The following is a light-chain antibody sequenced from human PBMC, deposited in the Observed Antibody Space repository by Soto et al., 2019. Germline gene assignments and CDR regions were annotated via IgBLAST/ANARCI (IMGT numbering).Light chain of an antibody. CDR3: QQYDNCPIT. V-gene: IGKV3-15*01. CDR1: QSININ. CDR2: GAS. J-gene: IGKJ5*01. Sequence: EIVLTQSPGSLSLSPGERATLSCRASQSININLAWYQQKPGQAPRLLIYGASTRATGLPARFSGSGSGTEFTLIISSLQSEDSAVYYCQQYDNCPITFGQGTRLEI.